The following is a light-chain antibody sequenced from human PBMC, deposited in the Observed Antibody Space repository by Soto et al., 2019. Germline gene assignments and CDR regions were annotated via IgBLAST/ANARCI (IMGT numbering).Light chain of an antibody. Sequence: QSVLTQPPSASGSPGQSVAISCTGTASDIGGYTFVSWYQQHPGKAPKLLIYDVNKRPSGVPDRFSGSKSGNTASLTVSGLQAEHEADYYCSAHGGTNPYVFGTGTKVTVL. CDR1: ASDIGGYTF. J-gene: IGLJ1*01. CDR2: DVN. CDR3: SAHGGTNPYV. V-gene: IGLV2-8*01.